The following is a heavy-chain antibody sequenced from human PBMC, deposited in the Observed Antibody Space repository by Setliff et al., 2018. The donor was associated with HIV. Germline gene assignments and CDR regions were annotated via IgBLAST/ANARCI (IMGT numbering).Heavy chain of an antibody. J-gene: IGHJ6*03. D-gene: IGHD2-2*01. V-gene: IGHV4-38-2*01. CDR1: GYSMSSGYY. Sequence: NPSETLSLTCGVSGYSMSSGYYWGWIRQPPGKGLEWIGNVYHTGSTYYNPSLKSRVTISVDTSKNQFSLKLSSVTAADTAVYYCVRGYCSSTTCYDDYYYMDVWGKGSTVTVSS. CDR2: VYHTGST. CDR3: VRGYCSSTTCYDDYYYMDV.